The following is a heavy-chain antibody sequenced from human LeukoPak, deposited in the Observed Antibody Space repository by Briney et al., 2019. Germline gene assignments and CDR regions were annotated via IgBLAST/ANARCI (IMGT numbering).Heavy chain of an antibody. V-gene: IGHV3-7*04. CDR3: ARNRQWLLADY. D-gene: IGHD3-22*01. Sequence: PGGSLRLSCAASGFTFSNPWLSCVRQAPGKGLEPVATTKQDETEKHYADSVKGRFTISRDNAQNSLYLQMNSLRAEDTAVYFCARNRQWLLADYWGQGTVVTVSS. CDR1: GFTFSNPW. CDR2: TKQDETEK. J-gene: IGHJ4*02.